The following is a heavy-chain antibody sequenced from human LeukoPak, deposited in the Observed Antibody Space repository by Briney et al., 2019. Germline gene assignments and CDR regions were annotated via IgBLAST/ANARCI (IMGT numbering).Heavy chain of an antibody. V-gene: IGHV1-18*01. CDR2: ISAYNGNT. Sequence: ASVKVSCKASGYTFTSYGISWVRQAPGQGLEWMGWISAYNGNTNYAQKLQGRVTMTTDTSTSTAYMELRSLRSDNTAVYYCARDRAGTVTTNYWGQGTLVTVSS. CDR3: ARDRAGTVTTNY. CDR1: GYTFTSYG. J-gene: IGHJ4*02. D-gene: IGHD4-11*01.